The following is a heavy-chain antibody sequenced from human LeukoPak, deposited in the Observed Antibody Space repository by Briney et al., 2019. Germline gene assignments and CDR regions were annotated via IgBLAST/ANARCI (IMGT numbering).Heavy chain of an antibody. CDR2: IWYDGSNK. D-gene: IGHD1-26*01. CDR3: AKDWIGGYYIFDY. Sequence: GGSLRLSCAASGFTFSSYGMHWVRQAPGKGLEWVAVIWYDGSNKYYADSVKGRFTISRDNSKNTLYLQMNSLRAEDTAVYYCAKDWIGGYYIFDYWGQGTLVTVSS. CDR1: GFTFSSYG. V-gene: IGHV3-33*06. J-gene: IGHJ4*02.